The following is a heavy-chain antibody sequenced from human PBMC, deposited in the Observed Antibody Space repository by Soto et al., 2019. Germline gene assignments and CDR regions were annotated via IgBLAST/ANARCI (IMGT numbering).Heavy chain of an antibody. CDR1: DGSMSSYF. CDR2: IYYTGST. J-gene: IGHJ4*02. CDR3: ARGLRFLETDY. Sequence: SETLSLTCTVSDGSMSSYFWSWIRQPPGKGLEWIGNIYYTGSTNYNPSLKSRVTISVDTPKNQFSLKLSSVTAADTAVYYCARGLRFLETDYWGRGTLVTVSS. V-gene: IGHV4-59*01. D-gene: IGHD3-3*01.